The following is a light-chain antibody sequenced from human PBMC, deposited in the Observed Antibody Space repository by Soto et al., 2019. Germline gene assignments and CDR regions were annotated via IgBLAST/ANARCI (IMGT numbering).Light chain of an antibody. CDR1: QGISSY. CDR2: AAS. J-gene: IGKJ1*01. Sequence: DIQLTQSPSFLSASVGDRVTITCRASQGISSYLAWYQQNPGKAPKLLIYAASTLKSGVPSRFSGSGSGTEFTLTISSLQPEDSATYYCQELNSYPRTFGQGTKVEI. V-gene: IGKV1-9*01. CDR3: QELNSYPRT.